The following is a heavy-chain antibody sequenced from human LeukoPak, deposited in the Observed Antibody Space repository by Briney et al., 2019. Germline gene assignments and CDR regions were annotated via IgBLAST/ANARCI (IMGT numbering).Heavy chain of an antibody. J-gene: IGHJ4*02. D-gene: IGHD3-10*01. CDR2: ISSSSSYI. V-gene: IGHV3-21*01. CDR1: GFTFTVYA. CDR3: AGSGSYYNVDY. Sequence: GGSLRLSCAASGFTFTVYAMVWVRQAPGKGLEWVSFISSSSSYIYYADSVKGRLTISRDNARNSLYLQMNSLRAEDTAVYYCAGSGSYYNVDYWGQGTLVTVSS.